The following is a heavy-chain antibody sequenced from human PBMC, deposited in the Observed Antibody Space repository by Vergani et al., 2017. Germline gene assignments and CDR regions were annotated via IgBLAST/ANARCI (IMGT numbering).Heavy chain of an antibody. Sequence: QLQLQESGSGLVKPSQTLSLTCAVSGGSISSGGYSWSWIRPPPGKGLEWIGYIYHSGSTYYNPSLKSRVTISVERSKNQFALKLSSVTAADTAVYYCARLRYDSSAYYYGNYFDYWGQGTLVTVSS. D-gene: IGHD3-22*01. CDR1: GGSISSGGYS. CDR3: ARLRYDSSAYYYGNYFDY. CDR2: IYHSGST. V-gene: IGHV4-30-2*01. J-gene: IGHJ4*02.